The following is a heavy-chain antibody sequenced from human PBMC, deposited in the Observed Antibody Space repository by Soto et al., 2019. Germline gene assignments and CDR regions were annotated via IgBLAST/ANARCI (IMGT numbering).Heavy chain of an antibody. CDR1: GFNFNRFA. D-gene: IGHD2-21*01. CDR3: ARDPSTPYRRGREDH. J-gene: IGHJ4*02. CDR2: ISYDGNNE. Sequence: QVQMVESGGGLVQPGRSLRLTCTASGFNFNRFAIHWVRQAPGKGLEWVAVISYDGNNEYVAVPLRDRFAISRDNSQNTVFLQIDDVSVEDTARYYCARDPSTPYRRGREDHWGQGSLVIVSS. V-gene: IGHV3-30*09.